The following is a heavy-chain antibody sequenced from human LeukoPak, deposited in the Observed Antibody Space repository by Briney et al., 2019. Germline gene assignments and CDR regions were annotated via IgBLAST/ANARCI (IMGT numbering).Heavy chain of an antibody. CDR3: ARGKAAAGQDWFDP. Sequence: SETLSLTCTVSGGSISSYYWSWIRQPPGKGMEWIGYIYYSGSTNYNPSLKSRVTISVDTSRKHFSLKLRSVTAADTAVYYCARGKAAAGQDWFDPWGQGTLVTVSS. V-gene: IGHV4-59*08. D-gene: IGHD6-13*01. CDR1: GGSISSYY. CDR2: IYYSGST. J-gene: IGHJ5*02.